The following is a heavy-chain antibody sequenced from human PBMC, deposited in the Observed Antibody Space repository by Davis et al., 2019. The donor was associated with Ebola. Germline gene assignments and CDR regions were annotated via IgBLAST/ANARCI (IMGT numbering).Heavy chain of an antibody. J-gene: IGHJ4*02. CDR1: GFTFSCSA. Sequence: GESLKISCAASGFTFSCSAMHWVRQASGKGLEWVGRIRSKANSYATAYAASVKGRFTISRDDSKNTAYLQMNSLKTEDTAVYYCTGTVTRGDYWGQGTLVTVSS. CDR2: IRSKANSYAT. V-gene: IGHV3-73*01. CDR3: TGTVTRGDY. D-gene: IGHD4-17*01.